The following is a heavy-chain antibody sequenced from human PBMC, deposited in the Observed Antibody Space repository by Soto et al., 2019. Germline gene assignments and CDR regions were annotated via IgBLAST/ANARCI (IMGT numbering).Heavy chain of an antibody. V-gene: IGHV3-7*01. CDR3: ARDRDTVVTAYWYFDL. CDR2: IKQDGSEK. Sequence: EVQLVESGGGLVQPGGSLRLSCAASGFTFSSYWMSWVRQAPGKGLEWVANIKQDGSEKYYVDSVKGRFTISRDNAKNSLYLQMNSLRAEDTAVYYCARDRDTVVTAYWYFDLWGRGTLVTVSS. D-gene: IGHD2-15*01. CDR1: GFTFSSYW. J-gene: IGHJ2*01.